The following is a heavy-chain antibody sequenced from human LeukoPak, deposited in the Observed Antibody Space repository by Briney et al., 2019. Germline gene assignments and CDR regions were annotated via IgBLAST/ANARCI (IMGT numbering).Heavy chain of an antibody. CDR2: IRSSGSTI. CDR3: ARDGRSTWYGVGYFDY. D-gene: IGHD6-13*01. CDR1: GFTVSSNY. V-gene: IGHV3-48*03. J-gene: IGHJ4*02. Sequence: PGGSLRLSCAASGFTVSSNYINWVRQAPGKGLEWISYIRSSGSTIYYADSVKGRFTISRENAKNSLYLQMNSLRAEDTAVYYCARDGRSTWYGVGYFDYWGQGTLVTVSS.